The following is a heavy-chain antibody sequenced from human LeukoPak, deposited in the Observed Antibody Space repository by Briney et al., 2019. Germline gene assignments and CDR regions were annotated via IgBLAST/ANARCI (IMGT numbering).Heavy chain of an antibody. V-gene: IGHV3-30*02. D-gene: IGHD2-2*01. Sequence: GGSLRLSCAASGFTFSSYGMHWVRQAPGKGLEWVAFIRYDGGNKYYADSVKGRFTISRDNSKNTLYLQMNSLRAEDTAVYYCAKDRYQLPPYYYYGMDVWGQGTTVTVSS. J-gene: IGHJ6*02. CDR3: AKDRYQLPPYYYYGMDV. CDR2: IRYDGGNK. CDR1: GFTFSSYG.